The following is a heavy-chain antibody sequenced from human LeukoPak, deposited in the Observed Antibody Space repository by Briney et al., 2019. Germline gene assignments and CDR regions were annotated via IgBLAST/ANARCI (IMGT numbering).Heavy chain of an antibody. Sequence: GASVKVSCKASGGTFSSYAISWVQQAPGQGLEWMGRIIPILGIANYAQKFQGRVTITADKSTSTAYMELSSLRSEDTAVYYCARDRRVLRYFESDYWGQGTLVTVSS. CDR1: GGTFSSYA. J-gene: IGHJ4*02. CDR2: IIPILGIA. D-gene: IGHD3-9*01. CDR3: ARDRRVLRYFESDY. V-gene: IGHV1-69*04.